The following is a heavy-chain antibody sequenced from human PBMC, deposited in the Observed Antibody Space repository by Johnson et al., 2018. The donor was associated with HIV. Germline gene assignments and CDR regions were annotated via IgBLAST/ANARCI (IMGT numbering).Heavy chain of an antibody. CDR1: GFSFSSYG. J-gene: IGHJ3*02. D-gene: IGHD5-18*01. Sequence: QEKLVESGGGVVQPGGSLRLSCAASGFSFSSYGMHWVRQAPGTGLEWVAFIRYDGRNKYYADSVQGRFTISRDNSKNTLYLQMNSLRAEDTAVYYCARVTHIQLWANDAFDIWGQGTMVTVSS. CDR2: IRYDGRNK. V-gene: IGHV3-30*02. CDR3: ARVTHIQLWANDAFDI.